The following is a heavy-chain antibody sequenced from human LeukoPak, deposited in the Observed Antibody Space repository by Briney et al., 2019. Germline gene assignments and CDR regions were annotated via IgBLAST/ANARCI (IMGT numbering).Heavy chain of an antibody. D-gene: IGHD3-3*01. CDR1: GFTFSSYE. J-gene: IGHJ4*02. CDR2: ISSSSSYI. Sequence: PGGSLRLSCAASGFTFSSYEMTWVRQAPGKGLEWVSSISSSSSYIYYADSVRGRFTISRDNAKNSLYLQMNSLRAEDTAVYYCATTAAITISDYWGQGTLVTVSS. CDR3: ATTAAITISDY. V-gene: IGHV3-21*01.